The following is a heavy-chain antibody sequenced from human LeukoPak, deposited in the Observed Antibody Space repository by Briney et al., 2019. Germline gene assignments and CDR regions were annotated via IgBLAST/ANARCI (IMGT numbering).Heavy chain of an antibody. CDR1: GGTFSSYA. V-gene: IGHV1-69*06. CDR3: ATTTVVTPFILDY. CDR2: IIPIFGTA. D-gene: IGHD4-23*01. Sequence: ASVKVSCKASGGTFSSYAISWVRQAPGQGLEWMGGIIPIFGTANYAQKFQGRVTITADKSTSTAYMELSSLRSEDTAVYYCATTTVVTPFILDYWGQGTLVTVSS. J-gene: IGHJ4*02.